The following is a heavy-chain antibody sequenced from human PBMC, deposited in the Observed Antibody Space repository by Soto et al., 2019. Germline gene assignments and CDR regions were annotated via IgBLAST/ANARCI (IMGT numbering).Heavy chain of an antibody. CDR2: IYYSGST. D-gene: IGHD2-2*01. J-gene: IGHJ3*02. CDR3: ARGLYCISTSCQRGSDAFDI. CDR1: GGSISSGGYY. V-gene: IGHV4-31*03. Sequence: PSETLSLTCTVSGGSISSGGYYWSWIRQHPGKGLEWIGYIYYSGSTYYNPSLKSRVTISVDTSKNQFSLKLSSVTAADTAVYYCARGLYCISTSCQRGSDAFDIWGQGTMVTVSS.